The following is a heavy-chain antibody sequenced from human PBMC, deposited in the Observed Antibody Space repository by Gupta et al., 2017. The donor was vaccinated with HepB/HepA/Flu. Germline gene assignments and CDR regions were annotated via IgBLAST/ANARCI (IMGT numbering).Heavy chain of an antibody. CDR1: GGTFSSYA. CDR2: IIPIFGTA. CDR3: ASGYCSGGSCYVREYYMDV. V-gene: IGHV1-69*06. J-gene: IGHJ6*03. D-gene: IGHD2-15*01. Sequence: QVQLVQSGAEVKKPGSSVKVSCKASGGTFSSYAISWVRQAPGQGLEWMGGIIPIFGTANYAQKFQGRVTITADKSTSTAYRELSSLRSEDTAVYYCASGYCSGGSCYVREYYMDVWGKGTTVTVSS.